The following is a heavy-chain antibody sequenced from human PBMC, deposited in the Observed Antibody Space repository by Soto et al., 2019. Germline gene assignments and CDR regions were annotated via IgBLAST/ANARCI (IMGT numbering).Heavy chain of an antibody. CDR3: ARQIMVRGVIIPYPYFDY. Sequence: PGESLKISCKGSGYSFTSYWIGWVRQMPGKGLEWMGIIYPGDSDTRYSPSFQGQVTISADKSISTAYLQWSSLKASDTAMYYCARQIMVRGVIIPYPYFDYWGQGTLVTVSS. V-gene: IGHV5-51*01. CDR1: GYSFTSYW. D-gene: IGHD3-10*01. CDR2: IYPGDSDT. J-gene: IGHJ4*02.